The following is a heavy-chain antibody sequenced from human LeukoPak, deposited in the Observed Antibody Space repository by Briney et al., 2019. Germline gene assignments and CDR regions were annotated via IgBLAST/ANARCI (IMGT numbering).Heavy chain of an antibody. D-gene: IGHD3-16*01. CDR3: ARWLGATLDYFDY. J-gene: IGHJ4*02. CDR1: GGSISTYY. Sequence: SETLSLTCTVSGGSISTYYWSWIRQPPGKGLEWIGYIYYSGTTNYNPSLKSRVTISVDTSKNQFSLKLSSVTAADTAVYYCARWLGATLDYFDYWGQGTLVTVSS. V-gene: IGHV4-59*08. CDR2: IYYSGTT.